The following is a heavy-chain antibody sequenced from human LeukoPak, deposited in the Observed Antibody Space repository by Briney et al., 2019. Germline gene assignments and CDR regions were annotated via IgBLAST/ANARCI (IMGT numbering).Heavy chain of an antibody. J-gene: IGHJ4*02. CDR1: GGSFSGYY. D-gene: IGHD2-2*01. V-gene: IGHV4-34*01. CDR2: INHSGST. Sequence: SETLSLTCAVYGGSFSGYYWSWIRQPPGKGLEWIGEINHSGSTNYNPSLKSRVSISVDTSKNQFSLRLSSVTAADTAVYYCARRSVSQIVPAATRFDYWGRGTLVTVSS. CDR3: ARRSVSQIVPAATRFDY.